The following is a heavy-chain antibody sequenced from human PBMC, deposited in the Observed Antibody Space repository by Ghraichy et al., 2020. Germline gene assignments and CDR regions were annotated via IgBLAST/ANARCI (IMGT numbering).Heavy chain of an antibody. V-gene: IGHV3-7*01. J-gene: IGHJ3*01. Sequence: GGSLRLSCAASGFMFSSYWVTWVRQAPGKGLAWVANVKPDGGEKNYVGSVKGRFTISRDNAKKSLYLQMNSLRAEDTAVYYCAKCRGTTWNDALDVWGQGTMVTVS. D-gene: IGHD1-1*01. CDR2: VKPDGGEK. CDR3: AKCRGTTWNDALDV. CDR1: GFMFSSYW.